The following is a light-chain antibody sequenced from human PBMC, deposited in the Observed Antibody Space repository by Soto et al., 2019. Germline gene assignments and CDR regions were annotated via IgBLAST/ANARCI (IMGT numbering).Light chain of an antibody. CDR3: QSYDSSLSDSYV. CDR2: GNI. J-gene: IGLJ1*01. V-gene: IGLV1-40*01. CDR1: SSNIGAGYD. Sequence: QSVLTQPPSVSGAPGQRVTISCTGSSSNIGAGYDVHWYQHLPGTAPKLLIYGNINRPSGVPDRFSGSKSGTSASLAITGLHAEDEADYYCQSYDSSLSDSYVFGTGTKVTVL.